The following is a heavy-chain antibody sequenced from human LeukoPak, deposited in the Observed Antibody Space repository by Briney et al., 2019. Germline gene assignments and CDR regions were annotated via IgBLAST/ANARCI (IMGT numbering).Heavy chain of an antibody. CDR2: ISSSSSYI. Sequence: GGSVRLSCAASGFTFSSYSMNWVRQAPGKGLEWVSSISSSSSYIYYADSVKGRFTISRDNAKNSLYLQMNSLRAEDTAVYYCARAQQLPNFDYWGQGTLVAVSS. D-gene: IGHD2-2*01. J-gene: IGHJ4*02. CDR3: ARAQQLPNFDY. CDR1: GFTFSSYS. V-gene: IGHV3-21*01.